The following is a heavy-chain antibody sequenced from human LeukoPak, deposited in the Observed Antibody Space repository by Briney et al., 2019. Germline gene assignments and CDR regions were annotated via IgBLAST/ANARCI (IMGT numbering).Heavy chain of an antibody. V-gene: IGHV4-61*01. CDR2: IYYSGST. D-gene: IGHD3-9*01. Sequence: SETLSLTCTVSGGSVSSGSYYWSWIRQPPGKGLEWIGYIYYSGSTNYNPSLKSRVTISVDTSKNQFSLKLSSVTAADTAVYYCAREGGYDILDGMDVWGNGATVTVSS. CDR1: GGSVSSGSYY. CDR3: AREGGYDILDGMDV. J-gene: IGHJ6*04.